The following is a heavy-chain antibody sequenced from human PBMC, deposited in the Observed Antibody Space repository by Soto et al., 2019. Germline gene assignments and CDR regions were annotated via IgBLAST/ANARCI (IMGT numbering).Heavy chain of an antibody. CDR1: GYTFTSYA. CDR3: ASNHMGPTRYGMDV. J-gene: IGHJ6*02. Sequence: QVQLVQSGAEEKKPGASVKVSCKASGYTFTSYAMHWVRQAPGQRLEWMGWINAGNGNTKYSQKFQGRVTITRDTSASTAYMELSSLGSADTGVYYCASNHMGPTRYGMDVWGQGTTVTVSS. CDR2: INAGNGNT. V-gene: IGHV1-3*05. D-gene: IGHD1-26*01.